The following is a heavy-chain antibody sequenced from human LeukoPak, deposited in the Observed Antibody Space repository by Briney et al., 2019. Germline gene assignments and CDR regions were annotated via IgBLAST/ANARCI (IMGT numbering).Heavy chain of an antibody. V-gene: IGHV1-2*02. D-gene: IGHD3-16*02. J-gene: IGHJ5*02. Sequence: ASVKVSCKASVYTFTGYYMHWVRQAPGQGLEWMGWINPDSGGTNYAQKFQGRVTMTRDTSISTAYMELSRLRSDDTAVYYCARPRGGLRLGELSPWGQGTLVTVS. CDR1: VYTFTGYY. CDR2: INPDSGGT. CDR3: ARPRGGLRLGELSP.